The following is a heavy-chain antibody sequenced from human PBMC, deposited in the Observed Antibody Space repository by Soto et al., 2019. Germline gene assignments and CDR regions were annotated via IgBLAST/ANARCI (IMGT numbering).Heavy chain of an antibody. Sequence: SQTLSLPCAISGDSVSSNSAACNFIRQSPSRGLEWLGRTYYRSKWYNDYAVSVKSRITINPDTSKNQFSLQLNSVTPEDTAVYYCAREGIAAAGTNFDYWGQGTLVTVS. J-gene: IGHJ4*02. D-gene: IGHD6-13*01. V-gene: IGHV6-1*01. CDR2: TYYRSKWYN. CDR3: AREGIAAAGTNFDY. CDR1: GDSVSSNSAA.